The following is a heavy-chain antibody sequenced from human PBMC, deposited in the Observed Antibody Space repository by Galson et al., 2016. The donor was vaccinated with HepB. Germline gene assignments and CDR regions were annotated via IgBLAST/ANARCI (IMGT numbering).Heavy chain of an antibody. Sequence: SVKVSCKASGYTFTSHYIHWVRQAPGQGLEWVGIINPSGGSTSYAPKFQGRLTLTRDTSTSTAYMELSSLTSEDTAVYYCARGADSSSYSYYYGMDVWGQVTPVTVSS. CDR1: GYTFTSHY. V-gene: IGHV1-46*01. CDR3: ARGADSSSYSYYYGMDV. D-gene: IGHD3-22*01. J-gene: IGHJ6*02. CDR2: INPSGGST.